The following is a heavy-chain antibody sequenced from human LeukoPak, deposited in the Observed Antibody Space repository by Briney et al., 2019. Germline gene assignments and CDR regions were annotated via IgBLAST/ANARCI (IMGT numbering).Heavy chain of an antibody. CDR3: ARRSGYWEDYFDY. CDR1: GGSISSGGYS. D-gene: IGHD3-22*01. CDR2: IYHSGST. V-gene: IGHV4-30-2*01. J-gene: IGHJ4*02. Sequence: SQTLSLTCAVSGGSISSGGYSWSWIRQPPGKGLEWIGYIYHSGSTYYNPSLKSRVTISVDRSRNQFSLKLSSVTAADTAVYYCARRSGYWEDYFDYWGQGTLVTVSS.